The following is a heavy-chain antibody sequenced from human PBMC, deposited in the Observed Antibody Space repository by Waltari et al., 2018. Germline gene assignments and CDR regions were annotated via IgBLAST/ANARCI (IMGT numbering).Heavy chain of an antibody. CDR2: INHSGST. V-gene: IGHV4-34*01. D-gene: IGHD1-1*01. CDR1: GGSFSGYY. CDR3: ARGTQLPGT. Sequence: QVQLQQWGAGLLKPSETLSLTCAVYGGSFSGYYWSWIRQPPGKGLEWIGEINHSGSTNYNPSLKIRVTISVDTSKNQFSLKLSSVTAADTAVYDCARGTQLPGTWGQGTLVTVSS. J-gene: IGHJ5*02.